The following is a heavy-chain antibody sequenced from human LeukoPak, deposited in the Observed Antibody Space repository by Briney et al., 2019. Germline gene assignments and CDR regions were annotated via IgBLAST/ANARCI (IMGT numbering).Heavy chain of an antibody. CDR1: GFTFSSYA. CDR2: ISGSGGST. V-gene: IGHV3-23*01. Sequence: PGGSLRLSCAASGFTFSSYAMSWVRQAPGKGLEWVSAISGSGGSTYYADSVKGRFTISRDNSKNTLYLQMNSLRAEDTAVYYCARVHPLDIVVVVAATLDYWGQGTLVTVSS. CDR3: ARVHPLDIVVVVAATLDY. D-gene: IGHD2-15*01. J-gene: IGHJ4*02.